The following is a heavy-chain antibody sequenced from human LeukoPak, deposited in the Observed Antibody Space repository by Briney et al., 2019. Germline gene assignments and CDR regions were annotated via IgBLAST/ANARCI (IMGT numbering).Heavy chain of an antibody. V-gene: IGHV1-3*01. J-gene: IGHJ4*02. CDR1: GYTFINYA. CDR3: ARGSTSDWPFDY. D-gene: IGHD2-21*02. CDR2: INADNGNT. Sequence: APVEVSCTASGYTFINYAIHWVRHAPGQRLEWMGWINADNGNTEYSQNFQGRVTITRDTSATTTYMELSSLRSEDTGVYYCARGSTSDWPFDYWGQGTLVTVSS.